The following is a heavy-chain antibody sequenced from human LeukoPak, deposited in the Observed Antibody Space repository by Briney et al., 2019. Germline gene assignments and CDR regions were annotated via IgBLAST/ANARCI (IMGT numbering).Heavy chain of an antibody. CDR2: IYHSGST. D-gene: IGHD3-22*01. CDR3: ARQRGPKVVVVITPFDY. CDR1: GGSISSSNW. V-gene: IGHV4-4*02. Sequence: SGTLSLTCAVSGGSISSSNWWSWVRQPPGKGLEWIGEIYHSGSTNYNPSLKSRVTISVDTSKNQFSLKLSSVTAADTAVYYCARQRGPKVVVVITPFDYWGQGTLVTVSS. J-gene: IGHJ4*02.